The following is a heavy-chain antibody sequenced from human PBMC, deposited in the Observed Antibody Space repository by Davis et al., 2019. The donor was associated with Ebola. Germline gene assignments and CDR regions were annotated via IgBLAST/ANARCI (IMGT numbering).Heavy chain of an antibody. Sequence: ASVKVSCKASGYTFTSYGISWVRQAPGQGLEWMGWISVYNGNTNYAQKLQGRVTMTTDTSTSTAYMDLSGLTSADTAVYFCARSFYDWIAVAYWGQGTLVTVSS. CDR1: GYTFTSYG. CDR3: ARSFYDWIAVAY. D-gene: IGHD2/OR15-2a*01. J-gene: IGHJ4*02. V-gene: IGHV1-18*04. CDR2: ISVYNGNT.